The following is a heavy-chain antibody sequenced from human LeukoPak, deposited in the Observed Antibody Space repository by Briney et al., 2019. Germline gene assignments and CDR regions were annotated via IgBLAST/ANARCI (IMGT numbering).Heavy chain of an antibody. CDR3: ARAPPTGALVTTGDLQH. Sequence: ASVKVSCNASGDTFTSYGISWVRQAPGQGLEWMGWISAYNGNTNYAQKLQGRVTMTTDTSTSTAYMELRSLKSDATAVYYCARAPPTGALVTTGDLQHWGQGTLVTVSS. V-gene: IGHV1-18*01. CDR1: GDTFTSYG. J-gene: IGHJ1*01. D-gene: IGHD7-27*01. CDR2: ISAYNGNT.